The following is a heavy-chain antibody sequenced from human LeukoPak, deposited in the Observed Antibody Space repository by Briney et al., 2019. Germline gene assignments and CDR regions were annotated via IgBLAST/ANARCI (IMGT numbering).Heavy chain of an antibody. D-gene: IGHD2-21*02. V-gene: IGHV4-4*02. Sequence: SETLSLTCAVSGGSISSSNWWSWVRQPPGKGLEWIGEIYHSGSTNYNPSLKSRVTISVDKSKNQFSLKLSSVTAADTAVYYCASGINCGGDCYSAFDYWGQGTLVTVSS. CDR3: ASGINCGGDCYSAFDY. CDR1: GGSISSSNW. J-gene: IGHJ4*02. CDR2: IYHSGST.